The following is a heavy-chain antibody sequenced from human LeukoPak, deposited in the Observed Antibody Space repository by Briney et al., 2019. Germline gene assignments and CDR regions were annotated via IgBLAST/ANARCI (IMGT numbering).Heavy chain of an antibody. CDR3: TRETSSRYFDY. J-gene: IGHJ4*02. CDR2: MNPNSGRT. CDR1: GYTLTSYD. V-gene: IGHV1-8*01. Sequence: ASVKVSCKASGYTLTSYDINWVRQATGQGLEWMGWMNPNSGRTGYAQNFQGRITITRNTSISTAYMELSSLRSEDTAVYYCTRETSSRYFDYWGQGTQVTVSS.